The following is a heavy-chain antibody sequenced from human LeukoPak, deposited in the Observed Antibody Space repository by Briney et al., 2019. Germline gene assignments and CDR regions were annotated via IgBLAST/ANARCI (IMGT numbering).Heavy chain of an antibody. Sequence: ASVTVSCKASGCTFSSYAIRWVRQAPGQGLEWMGVIIPIFGTANYAQKFQGRVTITADESTSTAYMELSSLRSEDTAVYYCARYSSSWYYFDYWGQGTLVTVSS. D-gene: IGHD6-13*01. V-gene: IGHV1-69*13. CDR1: GCTFSSYA. CDR3: ARYSSSWYYFDY. CDR2: IIPIFGTA. J-gene: IGHJ4*02.